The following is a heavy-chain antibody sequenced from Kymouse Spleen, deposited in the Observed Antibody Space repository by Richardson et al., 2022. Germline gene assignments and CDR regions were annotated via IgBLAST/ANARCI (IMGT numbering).Heavy chain of an antibody. J-gene: IGHJ5*02. CDR2: INHSGST. Sequence: QVQLQQWGAGLLKPSETLSLTCAVYGGSFSGYYWSWIRQPPGKGLEWIGEINHSGSTNYNPSLKSRVTISVDTSKNQFSLKLSSVTAADTAVYYCARGGVVRYFDWLLSWFDPWGQGTLVTVSS. V-gene: IGHV4-34*01. D-gene: IGHD3-9*01. CDR3: ARGGVVRYFDWLLSWFDP. CDR1: GGSFSGYY.